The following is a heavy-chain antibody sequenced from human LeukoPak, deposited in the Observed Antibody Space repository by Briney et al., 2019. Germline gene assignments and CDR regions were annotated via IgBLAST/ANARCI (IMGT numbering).Heavy chain of an antibody. Sequence: GASVKVSCKASGYTFTCYDINWVRQATGQGLEWMGWMNPNSGNTGYAQKFQGRVTITRNTSISTAYMELSSLRSEDTAVYYCARAYSSSSYYYYMDVWAKGPRSSSL. V-gene: IGHV1-8*03. CDR3: ARAYSSSSYYYYMDV. J-gene: IGHJ6*03. D-gene: IGHD6-13*01. CDR1: GYTFTCYD. CDR2: MNPNSGNT.